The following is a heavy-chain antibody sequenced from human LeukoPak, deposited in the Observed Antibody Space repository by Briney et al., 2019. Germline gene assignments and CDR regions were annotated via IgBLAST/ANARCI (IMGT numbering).Heavy chain of an antibody. CDR2: IYPGDSDT. CDR1: GYSFTSYW. V-gene: IGHV5-51*01. J-gene: IGHJ4*02. D-gene: IGHD3-22*01. Sequence: GESLKISCKGSGYSFTSYWIGWVRQMPGKGLEWMGIIYPGDSDTRYSPSFQGQVTISADKSISTAYLQWSSLKASDPATYYCARSSDSSGYYYAVDYWGQGTLVTVSS. CDR3: ARSSDSSGYYYAVDY.